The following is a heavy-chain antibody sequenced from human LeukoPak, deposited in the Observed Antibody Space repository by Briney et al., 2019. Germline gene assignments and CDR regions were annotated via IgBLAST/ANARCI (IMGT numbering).Heavy chain of an antibody. D-gene: IGHD2-15*01. CDR3: ARDRGGGWDDY. Sequence: GGSLRLSCAASGFTFSSYSMSWVRQAPGKGLEWVANIKQDGREKYYVDSVKGRFTISRDNAKNSLYLQMNSLRAEDTAVYYCARDRGGGWDDYWGQGTLVTVSS. V-gene: IGHV3-7*01. CDR1: GFTFSSYS. J-gene: IGHJ4*02. CDR2: IKQDGREK.